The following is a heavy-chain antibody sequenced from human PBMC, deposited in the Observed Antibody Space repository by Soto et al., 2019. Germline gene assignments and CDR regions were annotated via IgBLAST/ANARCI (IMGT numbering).Heavy chain of an antibody. CDR1: GYTFTSYG. V-gene: IGHV1-18*01. D-gene: IGHD3-22*01. CDR2: ISAYNGNT. Sequence: QVQLVQSGADVKKPGASVKVSCKASGYTFTSYGISWVRQAPGQGLEWMGWISAYNGNTNYAQKLQGRVTMTTDTSTSTAYMELRSLRSDDTAVYYCAREGSYDSSGYQYGMDVWGQGTTVTVSS. J-gene: IGHJ6*02. CDR3: AREGSYDSSGYQYGMDV.